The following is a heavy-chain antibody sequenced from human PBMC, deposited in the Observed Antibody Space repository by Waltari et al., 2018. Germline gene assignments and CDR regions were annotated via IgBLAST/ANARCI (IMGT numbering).Heavy chain of an antibody. D-gene: IGHD5-12*01. J-gene: IGHJ4*02. CDR3: ARDRRDGYNRRNKYYFDY. CDR2: IIPIFGTA. CDR1: GGTFSSYA. Sequence: QVQLVQSGAEVKKPGSSVKVSCKASGGTFSSYAISWVRQAPGQGLEWMEGIIPIFGTANYAQKFQGRVTITADESTSTAYMELSSLRSEDTAVYYCARDRRDGYNRRNKYYFDYWGQGTLVTVSS. V-gene: IGHV1-69*01.